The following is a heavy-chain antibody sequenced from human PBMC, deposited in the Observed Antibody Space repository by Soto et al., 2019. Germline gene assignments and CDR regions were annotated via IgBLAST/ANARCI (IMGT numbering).Heavy chain of an antibody. CDR3: ARDMRGGYDILTGYYIDY. D-gene: IGHD3-9*01. J-gene: IGHJ4*02. CDR1: GFTFSSYA. CDR2: ISYDGSNK. Sequence: GGSLRLSCAASGFTFSSYAMHWVRQAPGKGLEWVAVISYDGSNKYYADSVKGRFTISRDNSKNTLYLQMNSLRAEDTAVYYCARDMRGGYDILTGYYIDYWGQGTLVTVSS. V-gene: IGHV3-30-3*01.